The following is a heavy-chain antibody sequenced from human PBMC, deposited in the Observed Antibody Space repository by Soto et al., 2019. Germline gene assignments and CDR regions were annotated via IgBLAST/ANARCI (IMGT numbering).Heavy chain of an antibody. D-gene: IGHD3-10*01. CDR2: ISYDGSNK. V-gene: IGHV3-30-3*01. J-gene: IGHJ4*02. CDR3: ARAPPAYGSGSYWLDY. CDR1: GFTFSSYA. Sequence: QVQLVESGGGVVQPGRSLRLSCAASGFTFSSYAMHWVRQAPGKGLEWVAVISYDGSNKYYEDSVKGRFTISRDNSKNTLDLQMNSLRAEDTAVYYCARAPPAYGSGSYWLDYWGQGTLVTVSS.